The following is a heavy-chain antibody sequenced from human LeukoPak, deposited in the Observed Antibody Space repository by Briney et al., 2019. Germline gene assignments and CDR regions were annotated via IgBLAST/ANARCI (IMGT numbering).Heavy chain of an antibody. J-gene: IGHJ5*02. D-gene: IGHD2-15*01. CDR3: ASSSHYCSGGSCYPNWFDP. Sequence: GESLKISCKGSGYDFPSYWIAWVRQMPGKGLEWMGIIYPGDSDTRYSPSFQGQVTISADKSISTAYLQWSSLKASDTAMYYCASSSHYCSGGSCYPNWFDPWGQGTLVTVSS. V-gene: IGHV5-51*01. CDR1: GYDFPSYW. CDR2: IYPGDSDT.